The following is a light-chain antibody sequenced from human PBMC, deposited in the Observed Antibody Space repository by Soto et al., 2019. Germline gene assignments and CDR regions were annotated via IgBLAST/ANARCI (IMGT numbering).Light chain of an antibody. CDR2: DVS. V-gene: IGLV2-11*01. CDR3: CSYAGSRAL. Sequence: QSALTQPRSVSGSPGQSVTISCTGTSSDVDGYNYVSWYQQNPGKAPKLMIYDVSKRPSGVPDRFSGSKSGNTASLTISGLQAEDEADYYCCSYAGSRALFGGGTKVTVL. CDR1: SSDVDGYNY. J-gene: IGLJ2*01.